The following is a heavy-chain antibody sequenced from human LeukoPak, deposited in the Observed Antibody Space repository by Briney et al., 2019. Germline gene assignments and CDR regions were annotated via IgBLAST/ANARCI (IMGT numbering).Heavy chain of an antibody. Sequence: GGSLRLSCAASGFTFDDYAMHWVRQAPGKGLEWVSGISWNSGSIGYADSVKGRFTISRDNAKNSLYLQMNSLRAEDTAVYYCAKAPPYNGGWYLYTFDIWGQGTMVTVSS. CDR3: AKAPPYNGGWYLYTFDI. CDR1: GFTFDDYA. J-gene: IGHJ3*02. CDR2: ISWNSGSI. D-gene: IGHD6-19*01. V-gene: IGHV3-9*01.